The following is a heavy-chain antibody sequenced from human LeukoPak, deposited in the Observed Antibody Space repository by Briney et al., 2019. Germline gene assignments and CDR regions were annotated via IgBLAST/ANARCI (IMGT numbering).Heavy chain of an antibody. J-gene: IGHJ4*02. CDR1: GGSFSGYY. Sequence: SETLSLTCAVYGGSFSGYYWSWIRQPPGKGLEWIGEINHSGSTNYNPSLKSRVTISVDTSKNQFSLKLSSVTAADTAVYYCVRVVRVRGVTRFDYWGQGTLVTVSS. CDR3: VRVVRVRGVTRFDY. V-gene: IGHV4-34*01. CDR2: INHSGST. D-gene: IGHD3-10*01.